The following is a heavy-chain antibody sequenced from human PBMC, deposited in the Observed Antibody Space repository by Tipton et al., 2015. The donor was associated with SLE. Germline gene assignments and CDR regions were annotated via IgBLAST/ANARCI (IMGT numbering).Heavy chain of an antibody. CDR3: AVGVSRYSSGLAY. CDR1: GVTINTNY. CDR2: IYRGGGT. Sequence: SLRLSCAVSGVTINTNYMSWVRQAPVKGLEWGSVIYRGGGTYYADPVKGRFTISIDNSKKTLYLQMISLRAEDTAVYFCAVGVSRYSSGLAYWGQGTLVTVSS. D-gene: IGHD6-19*01. J-gene: IGHJ4*02. V-gene: IGHV3-53*01.